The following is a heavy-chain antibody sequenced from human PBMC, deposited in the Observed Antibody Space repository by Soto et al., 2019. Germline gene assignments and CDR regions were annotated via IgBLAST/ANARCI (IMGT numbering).Heavy chain of an antibody. CDR2: INSDGSSA. V-gene: IGHV3-74*01. J-gene: IGHJ4*02. Sequence: GGSLRLSCAASGFTFSNYWMHWVRQAPGKGLVWVSRINSDGSSASYADSVKGRFTISRDNAENTLYLQMNSLRAEDTAVYYCARDTLELLYYFDYWGQGTLVTVSS. CDR1: GFTFSNYW. CDR3: ARDTLELLYYFDY. D-gene: IGHD1-7*01.